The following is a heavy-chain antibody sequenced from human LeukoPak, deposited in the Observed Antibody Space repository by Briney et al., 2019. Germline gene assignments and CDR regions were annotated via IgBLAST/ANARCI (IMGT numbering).Heavy chain of an antibody. J-gene: IGHJ4*02. V-gene: IGHV4-4*02. CDR1: GGSISSSNW. CDR3: ARDYYGSGSLTVWYFDY. D-gene: IGHD3-10*01. CDR2: IYHSGST. Sequence: SGTLSLTCAVSGGSISSSNWWSWVRQPPGKGLEWIGEIYHSGSTNYNPSLKSRVTISVDKSKNQFSLKLSSVTAADTAVYYCARDYYGSGSLTVWYFDYWGQGTLVTVSS.